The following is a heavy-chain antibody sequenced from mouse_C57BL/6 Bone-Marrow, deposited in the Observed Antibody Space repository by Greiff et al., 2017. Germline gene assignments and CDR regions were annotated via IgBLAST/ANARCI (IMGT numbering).Heavy chain of an antibody. J-gene: IGHJ1*03. CDR2: IWRGGST. D-gene: IGHD4-1*01. CDR1: GFSLTSYG. Sequence: VKVVESGPGLVQPSQSLSITCTVSGFSLTSYGVHWVRQSPGKGLEWLGVIWRGGSTDYYAAFMSRLHITKNKSKTQVIFKRNSMQADDTAIYYCAKQNPNRDFPWYFDVWGTGTTVTVSS. V-gene: IGHV2-5*01. CDR3: AKQNPNRDFPWYFDV.